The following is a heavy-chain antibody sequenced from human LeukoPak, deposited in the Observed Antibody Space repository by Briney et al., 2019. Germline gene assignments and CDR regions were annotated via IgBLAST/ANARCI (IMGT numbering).Heavy chain of an antibody. J-gene: IGHJ6*02. V-gene: IGHV3-23*01. CDR3: AKAGHIVVVTAIQPPNYGMDV. CDR2: ISGSGGST. Sequence: GGSLRLSCAASGFTFSSYAMSWVRQAPGKGLEWVSAISGSGGSTYYADSVKGRFTISRDNSKNTLYLQMNSLRAEDTAVYYCAKAGHIVVVTAIQPPNYGMDVWGQGTTVTVSS. CDR1: GFTFSSYA. D-gene: IGHD2-21*02.